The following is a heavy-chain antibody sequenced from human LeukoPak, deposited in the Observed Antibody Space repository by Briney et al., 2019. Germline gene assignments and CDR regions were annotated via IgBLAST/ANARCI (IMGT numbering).Heavy chain of an antibody. D-gene: IGHD1-14*01. CDR1: GYTFTSYY. J-gene: IGHJ6*02. Sequence: ASVKVSCKASGYTFTSYYMHWVRQAPGQGLEWMGIINPSGGSTSYAQKFQGRVTMTRDTSTSTVYMELSSLRSEDTAVYYCARGPFGRIRRDYGMDVWGQGTTVTVSS. CDR2: INPSGGST. V-gene: IGHV1-46*01. CDR3: ARGPFGRIRRDYGMDV.